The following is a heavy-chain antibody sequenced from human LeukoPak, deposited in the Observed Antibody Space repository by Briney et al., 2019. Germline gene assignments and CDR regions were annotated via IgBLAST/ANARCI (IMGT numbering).Heavy chain of an antibody. D-gene: IGHD4-17*01. CDR2: TYYRSKRYN. CDR3: ARGRVTTIANYYYYYIDV. J-gene: IGHJ6*03. CDR1: GDSVSSNSAA. V-gene: IGHV6-1*01. Sequence: SQTLSLTCAISGDSVSSNSAAWTWIRQSPSRGLEWLGRTYYRSKRYNDYEVSVQSRITINPDTSKNQFSLRLNSVTPEDTAVYYCARGRVTTIANYYYYYIDVWGKGTTVTVSS.